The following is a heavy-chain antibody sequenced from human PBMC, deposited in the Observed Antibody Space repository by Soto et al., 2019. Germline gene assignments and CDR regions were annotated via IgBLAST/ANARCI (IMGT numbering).Heavy chain of an antibody. Sequence: GGSLRLSCAASGFTFSSYAMSWVRQAPGKGLEWVSAIRGSGGSTYYADSVKGRFTISRDNSKNTLYLQMNSLRAEDTAVYYCAKDTRRGYSGYDWDYWGQGTLVTVSS. CDR3: AKDTRRGYSGYDWDY. J-gene: IGHJ4*02. D-gene: IGHD5-12*01. CDR2: IRGSGGST. CDR1: GFTFSSYA. V-gene: IGHV3-23*01.